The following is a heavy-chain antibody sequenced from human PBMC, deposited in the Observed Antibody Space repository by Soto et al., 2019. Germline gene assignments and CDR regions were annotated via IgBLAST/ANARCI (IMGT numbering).Heavy chain of an antibody. CDR1: GGSISSYY. V-gene: IGHV4-4*07. CDR3: ARDPMVRGYIAPWYYYGMDG. CDR2: IYTSGST. Sequence: PSETLSLTCTVSGGSISSYYWSWIRQPAGKGLEWIGRIYTSGSTNYDPSLKSRVTMSVDASKNQFSLKLSSVTAADTAVYYCARDPMVRGYIAPWYYYGMDGWGQGTTVTVS. J-gene: IGHJ6*02. D-gene: IGHD3-10*01.